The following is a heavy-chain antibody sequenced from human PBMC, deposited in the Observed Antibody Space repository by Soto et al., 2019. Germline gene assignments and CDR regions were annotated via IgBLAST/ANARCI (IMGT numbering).Heavy chain of an antibody. CDR1: GFAFSDYG. CDR2: IFYDGSHK. CDR3: ARRRSTVTTPWFYHGMDV. Sequence: QVQLEESGGGVVQPGRSLRLSCTASGFAFSDYGMHWVRQAPGKGLEWVAIIFYDGSHKYYADSVKGRFTICRDNSRNTVELQMNSLRAEDTATYFCARRRSTVTTPWFYHGMDVWGRGTTVTVSS. D-gene: IGHD4-17*01. V-gene: IGHV3-33*01. J-gene: IGHJ6*02.